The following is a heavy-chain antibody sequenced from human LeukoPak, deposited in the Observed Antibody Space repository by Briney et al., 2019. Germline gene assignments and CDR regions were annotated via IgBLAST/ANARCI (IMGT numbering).Heavy chain of an antibody. CDR3: ARARHSGYGYLWYFDY. J-gene: IGHJ4*02. CDR1: GGSISSSSYY. D-gene: IGHD5-12*01. V-gene: IGHV4-39*07. CDR2: IYYSGST. Sequence: PSETLSLTCTVSGGSISSSSYYWGWIRQPPGKGLEWIGTIYYSGSTYYNPSLKSRVTISLDTSKNQFSLKLSSVTAADTAVYYCARARHSGYGYLWYFDYWGQGTLVTVSS.